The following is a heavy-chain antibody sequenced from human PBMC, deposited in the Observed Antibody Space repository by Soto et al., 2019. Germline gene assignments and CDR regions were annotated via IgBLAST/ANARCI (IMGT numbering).Heavy chain of an antibody. CDR3: ARETGQYGDYYYYYYMDV. Sequence: GGSLRLSCAASGFTVSSNYMSWVHQAPGKGLEWVSVIYSGGSTYYADSVKGRFTISRDNSKNTLYLQMNSLRAEDTAVYYCARETGQYGDYYYYYYMDVWGKGTTVTVSS. CDR1: GFTVSSNY. V-gene: IGHV3-53*01. D-gene: IGHD4-17*01. CDR2: IYSGGST. J-gene: IGHJ6*03.